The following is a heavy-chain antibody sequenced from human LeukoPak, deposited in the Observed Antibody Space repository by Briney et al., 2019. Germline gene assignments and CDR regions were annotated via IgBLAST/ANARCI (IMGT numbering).Heavy chain of an antibody. V-gene: IGHV3-23*01. CDR2: VSGRGDST. Sequence: PGGSLRLSCAASGFTFSSYAISWVRQAPGKGLEWVSAVSGRGDSTYYADSVKGRFTISRDTSKDTLYLQMHSLRAEDTAVYYCVRAAPRDCSSTSCSLFDSWGQGTLVTVSS. J-gene: IGHJ4*02. CDR1: GFTFSSYA. D-gene: IGHD2-2*01. CDR3: VRAAPRDCSSTSCSLFDS.